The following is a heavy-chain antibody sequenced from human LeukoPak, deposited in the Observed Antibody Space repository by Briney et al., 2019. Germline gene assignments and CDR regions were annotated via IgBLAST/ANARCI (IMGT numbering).Heavy chain of an antibody. V-gene: IGHV5-51*01. CDR2: IYPGDSDT. J-gene: IGHJ4*02. D-gene: IGHD3-10*01. Sequence: GESLKISCKGPGYSFTSYWIGWVRQMPGKGLEWMGIIYPGDSDTRYSPSFQGQVTISADKSISTAYLQWSSLKASDTAMYYCAKTYYYGSGSYYYFDYWGQGTLVTVSS. CDR1: GYSFTSYW. CDR3: AKTYYYGSGSYYYFDY.